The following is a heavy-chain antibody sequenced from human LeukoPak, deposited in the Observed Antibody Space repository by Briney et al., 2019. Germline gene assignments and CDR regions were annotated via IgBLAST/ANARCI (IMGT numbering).Heavy chain of an antibody. Sequence: PGESLKISCQASGSSFTTYWIGWVRRMPGKGLEWMGFIYPGDSDTTYSPSFQGQVTISADKSLSTAYVQWSSLRASDTAMYYCARRGYSGNEEFDYWGQGTLVTVSS. CDR2: IYPGDSDT. CDR1: GSSFTTYW. J-gene: IGHJ4*02. V-gene: IGHV5-51*01. CDR3: ARRGYSGNEEFDY. D-gene: IGHD5-12*01.